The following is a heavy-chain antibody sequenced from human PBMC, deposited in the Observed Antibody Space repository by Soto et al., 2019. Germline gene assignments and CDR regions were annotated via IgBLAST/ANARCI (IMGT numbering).Heavy chain of an antibody. CDR3: AKDMGNIVVVPAALRPSHFYYGMDI. CDR2: ISGNGGFT. V-gene: IGHV3-23*01. J-gene: IGHJ6*02. CDR1: GFTFGSYA. Sequence: EVHLLESGGGLGQPGGSLRLSCAASGFTFGSYAMSWVRQAPGKGLEWVSTISGNGGFTYYADSVQGRFSISRDNSKNTLYLQINTLRAEDTAKYYCAKDMGNIVVVPAALRPSHFYYGMDIWGQGTTVTVSS. D-gene: IGHD2-2*02.